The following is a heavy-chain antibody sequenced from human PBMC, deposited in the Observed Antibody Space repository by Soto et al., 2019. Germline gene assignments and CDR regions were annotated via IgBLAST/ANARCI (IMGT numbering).Heavy chain of an antibody. V-gene: IGHV3-9*01. CDR1: GFTVSSNY. Sequence: GGSLRLSCAASGFTVSSNYMHWVRQAPGKGLEWVSRISWNSGSIGYADSVKRRFTISRDNAKNSLYLQMNSLRAEDTALYYCAKAVGSYGNFDYWGQGTLVTVSS. J-gene: IGHJ4*02. D-gene: IGHD5-18*01. CDR2: ISWNSGSI. CDR3: AKAVGSYGNFDY.